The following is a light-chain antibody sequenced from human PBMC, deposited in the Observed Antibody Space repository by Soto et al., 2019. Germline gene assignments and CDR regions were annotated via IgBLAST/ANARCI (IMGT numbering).Light chain of an antibody. CDR3: QQYNSYSLT. CDR2: DAY. V-gene: IGKV1-5*01. Sequence: DIQMTQSPSILSASVGDRVTITCRASQSISSRLAWYQQKPGKAPKLLIYDAYNLESGVPSRFSGSGSGTEFTLTISSLQPDDFAAYYCQQYNSYSLTFGQGTKVEIK. CDR1: QSISSR. J-gene: IGKJ4*01.